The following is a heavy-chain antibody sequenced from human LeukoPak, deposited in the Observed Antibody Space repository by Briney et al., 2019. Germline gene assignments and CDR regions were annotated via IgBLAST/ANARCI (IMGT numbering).Heavy chain of an antibody. CDR3: ARLEGGAYDSFDY. D-gene: IGHD5-12*01. Sequence: GESLKISFKGSGFSFTSYWIGWVRQMPGKGLGWMGIIYPGDSDTRYSPSFQGQVTISADKSITTAYLQWRSLKASDTAMYYCARLEGGAYDSFDYWGQGTLVTVSS. V-gene: IGHV5-51*01. J-gene: IGHJ4*02. CDR1: GFSFTSYW. CDR2: IYPGDSDT.